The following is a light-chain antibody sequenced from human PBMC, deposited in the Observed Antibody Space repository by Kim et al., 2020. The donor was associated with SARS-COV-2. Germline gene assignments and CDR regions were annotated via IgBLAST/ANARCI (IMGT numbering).Light chain of an antibody. CDR2: DAS. CDR3: QQYDNLPLT. Sequence: DIQMTQSPSSLSASVGDRVTITCQASQDISNYLNWYQQKPGKAPQLLIYDASNLKTGVPSRFSGSGSGTHFTFTISSLQPEDIAAYYCQQYDNLPLTFGQGTRLEIK. V-gene: IGKV1-33*01. J-gene: IGKJ5*01. CDR1: QDISNY.